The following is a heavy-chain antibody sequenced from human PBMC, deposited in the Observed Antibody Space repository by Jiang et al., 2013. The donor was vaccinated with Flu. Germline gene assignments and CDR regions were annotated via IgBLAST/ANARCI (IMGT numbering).Heavy chain of an antibody. V-gene: IGHV5-51*03. CDR3: ARRKYSSGWYDFDY. J-gene: IGHJ4*01. CDR1: GFNFSNYW. CDR2: IYPGDSDT. Sequence: GAEVKKPGESLKISCQTSGFNFSNYWIAWLRQMPGKGLEWMGIIYPGDSDTRYSPSFQGQVAISADKSTRTAYLQWSSLKASDTAMFYCARRKYSSGWYDFDYWGQGALVIVSS. D-gene: IGHD6-19*01.